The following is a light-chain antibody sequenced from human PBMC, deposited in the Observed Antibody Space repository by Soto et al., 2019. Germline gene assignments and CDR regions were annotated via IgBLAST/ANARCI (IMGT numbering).Light chain of an antibody. J-gene: IGLJ1*01. Sequence: QSVLTQPRSASGSPGQSVTISCTGTGNDVGVYNFVSWYQHHPGRPPKLMIYDVVRWPSGVPDRFSGSKSGNTASLTISGLQAEDEADYVCHSYARCYTYLLGTGTKVTVL. V-gene: IGLV2-11*01. CDR2: DVV. CDR3: HSYARCYTYL. CDR1: GNDVGVYNF.